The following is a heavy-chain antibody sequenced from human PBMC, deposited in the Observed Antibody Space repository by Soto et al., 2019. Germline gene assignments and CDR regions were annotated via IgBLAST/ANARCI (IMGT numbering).Heavy chain of an antibody. CDR2: IYTSGST. CDR1: GGSINSYY. Sequence: ASDTLSLTCTVSGGSINSYYWSWIRQPAGKGREWIGRIYTSGSTNYNRSLKSRVTMSVDTSKNQFSLKLSSVTAADTAVYYCARDNSPGIAVAGTIFDYWGQGTLVTVS. CDR3: ARDNSPGIAVAGTIFDY. D-gene: IGHD6-19*01. J-gene: IGHJ4*02. V-gene: IGHV4-4*07.